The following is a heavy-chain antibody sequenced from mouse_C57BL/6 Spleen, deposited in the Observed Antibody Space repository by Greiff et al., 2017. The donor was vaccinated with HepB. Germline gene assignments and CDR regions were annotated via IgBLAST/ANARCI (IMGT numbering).Heavy chain of an antibody. CDR2: IYPGSGST. D-gene: IGHD2-2*01. V-gene: IGHV1-55*01. CDR1: GYTFTSYW. Sequence: VQLQQSGAELVKPGASVKMSCKASGYTFTSYWITWVKQRPGQGLEWIGDIYPGSGSTNYNEKFKSKATLTVDTSSSTAYMQLSSLTSEDSAVYYGARSGSYYGYDDGTGYAMDYWGQGTSVTVSS. CDR3: ARSGSYYGYDDGTGYAMDY. J-gene: IGHJ4*01.